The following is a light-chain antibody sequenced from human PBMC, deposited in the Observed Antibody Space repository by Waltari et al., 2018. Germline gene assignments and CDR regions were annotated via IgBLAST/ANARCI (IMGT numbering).Light chain of an antibody. V-gene: IGKV3-11*01. J-gene: IGKJ2*01. CDR2: DAS. CDR3: QQRSNWPVT. Sequence: IVLTQSPATLSVSPGERATLSCRARQSVSSYLAWYQQQPGQAPRLLIYDASNSATGIPARFSGSGSGTDFTLTISSLEPEDFAVYYCQQRSNWPVTFGQGTKLEIK. CDR1: QSVSSY.